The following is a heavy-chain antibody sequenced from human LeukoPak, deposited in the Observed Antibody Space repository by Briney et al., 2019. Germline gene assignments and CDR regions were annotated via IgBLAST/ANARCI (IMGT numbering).Heavy chain of an antibody. D-gene: IGHD1-26*01. CDR3: ARHFPSSGSRYHFDI. Sequence: GESLKISCKASGYTFPNHWIGWVRQMPGKGLEWMGIIYPGDSDTRYSPSFQGQVTFSADKSISTAYLQWTSLKASDTAMYYCARHFPSSGSRYHFDIWGQGTLDTLSS. V-gene: IGHV5-51*01. CDR2: IYPGDSDT. CDR1: GYTFPNHW. J-gene: IGHJ4*02.